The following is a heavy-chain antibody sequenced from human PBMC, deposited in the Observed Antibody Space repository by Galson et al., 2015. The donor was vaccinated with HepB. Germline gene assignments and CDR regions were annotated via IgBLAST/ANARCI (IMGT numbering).Heavy chain of an antibody. CDR3: AREDRNAYDFFDY. D-gene: IGHD2-15*01. J-gene: IGHJ4*02. CDR1: GFSFRSYT. Sequence: SLRLSCAVSGFSFRSYTMHWVRQTPGKGLEWMSSISYNGDTQNYVDSVKGRFTTSRDNSKSTLYHQMNGLRPEDTAVYYCAREDRNAYDFFDYWGQGTLVSVSP. CDR2: ISYNGDTQ. V-gene: IGHV3-30*04.